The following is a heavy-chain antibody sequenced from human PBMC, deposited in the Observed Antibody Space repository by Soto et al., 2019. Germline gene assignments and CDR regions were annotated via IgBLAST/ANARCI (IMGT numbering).Heavy chain of an antibody. V-gene: IGHV3-23*01. Sequence: GGSLRLSCSASRFTFGGYAMSWFRQSPGKVLEWVSGITGNAANTVYADSVKGRFTISRDNSKNALYLQLNSLRAEDTAVYFCAKAARDCGGDCYYSYFASWVQAALVVVS. J-gene: IGHJ4*02. CDR2: ITGNAANT. D-gene: IGHD2-21*02. CDR3: AKAARDCGGDCYYSYFAS. CDR1: RFTFGGYA.